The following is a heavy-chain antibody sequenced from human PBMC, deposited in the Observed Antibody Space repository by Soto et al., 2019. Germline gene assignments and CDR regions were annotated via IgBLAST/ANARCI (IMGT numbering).Heavy chain of an antibody. CDR2: ISAYNGNT. CDR1: GYTFTSYG. D-gene: IGHD2-2*02. CDR3: ASELPGCSSTSCYTVQSYYYGMDV. J-gene: IGHJ6*02. Sequence: ASVKVSCKASGYTFTSYGISWVRQAPGQGLEWMGWISAYNGNTNYAQKLQGRVTMTTDTSTSTAYMELRSLRSDDTAVYYCASELPGCSSTSCYTVQSYYYGMDVWGQGTTVTVSS. V-gene: IGHV1-18*01.